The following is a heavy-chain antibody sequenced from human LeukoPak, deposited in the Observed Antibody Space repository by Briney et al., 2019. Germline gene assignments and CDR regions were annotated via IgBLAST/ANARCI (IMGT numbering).Heavy chain of an antibody. CDR3: AREAKTSNWNSEPYLDY. V-gene: IGHV1-69*08. CDR1: GGTFSSYS. J-gene: IGHJ4*02. Sequence: SVNVSCKASGGTFSSYSFTWVRQAPGQGLEWMGRINPMFNTANYAQDFQGRVTITADKSTSTAYMELITLRSEDTAVYYCAREAKTSNWNSEPYLDYWGQGTLITVSS. D-gene: IGHD1-20*01. CDR2: INPMFNTA.